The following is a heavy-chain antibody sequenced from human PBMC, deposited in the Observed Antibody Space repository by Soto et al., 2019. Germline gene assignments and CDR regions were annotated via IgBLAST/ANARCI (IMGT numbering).Heavy chain of an antibody. CDR2: IGGVGDT. Sequence: EVQLVESGGGLVQPGRSLRLSCAASGFTFDDYAMHWVRQPPDKGLEWVSTIGGVGDTFYADSVKGRFTISRDISKNTLFLQMNSLRAEDTALYFCAKDGTTAGIHFYGMDVWGQGTTVTVSS. CDR1: GFTFDDYA. CDR3: AKDGTTAGIHFYGMDV. V-gene: IGHV3-23*04. J-gene: IGHJ6*02. D-gene: IGHD2-2*02.